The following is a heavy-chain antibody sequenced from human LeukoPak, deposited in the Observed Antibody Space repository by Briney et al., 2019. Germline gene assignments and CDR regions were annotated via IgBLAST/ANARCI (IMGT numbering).Heavy chain of an antibody. Sequence: PGGSLRLSCSASGFTFSNYPLYWVRQAPGKGLEFVSAITSTGGSAYYSDSVKGRFTISRETSKSALFLQMSSLRLEDTAVYYCCLMVWGVTWGQGTLVTVAP. CDR2: ITSTGGSA. V-gene: IGHV3-64D*06. D-gene: IGHD3-10*01. J-gene: IGHJ5*02. CDR1: GFTFSNYP. CDR3: CLMVWGVT.